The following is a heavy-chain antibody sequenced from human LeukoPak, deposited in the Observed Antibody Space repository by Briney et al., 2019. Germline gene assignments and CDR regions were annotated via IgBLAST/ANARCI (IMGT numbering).Heavy chain of an antibody. Sequence: TSETLSLTCTVSDGSISSYYWSWIRQPPGKGLEWIGYSYYSGSTNYNPSLKSRVTISVDTSKNQFSLKLSSVTAADTAVYYCARVGYDFWSGYLSHYYYYYYMDVWGKGTTVTVSS. CDR1: DGSISSYY. CDR2: SYYSGST. D-gene: IGHD3-3*01. J-gene: IGHJ6*03. V-gene: IGHV4-59*01. CDR3: ARVGYDFWSGYLSHYYYYYYMDV.